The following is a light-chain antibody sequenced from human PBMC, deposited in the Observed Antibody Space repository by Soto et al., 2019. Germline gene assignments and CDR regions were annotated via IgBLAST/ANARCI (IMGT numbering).Light chain of an antibody. J-gene: IGKJ2*01. CDR2: TAP. CDR1: QNINIY. V-gene: IGKV1-39*01. Sequence: DIQMTQSPSSLSASVGDRVSITCRASQNINIYLNWYQKRPGKDPKLLITTAPTFQSGVPSRFSGSVSGTDFTFTISGLQPEDSATYYCQQSHSYPHSFGQGTKLDIK. CDR3: QQSHSYPHS.